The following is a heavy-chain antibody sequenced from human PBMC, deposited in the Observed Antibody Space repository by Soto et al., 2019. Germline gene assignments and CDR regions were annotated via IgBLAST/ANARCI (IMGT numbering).Heavy chain of an antibody. V-gene: IGHV6-1*01. Sequence: PSQTLSLTCTISGDSVSSNTAAWNWIRQSPSRGLVWLGRTYYRSKWYNDYAVSVKSRITINPDTSKNQFSLKLSSVTAADTAVYYFARFHYDFWSGYSLNWFDPWGQGTLVTVSS. CDR3: ARFHYDFWSGYSLNWFDP. J-gene: IGHJ5*02. CDR2: TYYRSKWYN. D-gene: IGHD3-3*01. CDR1: GDSVSSNTAA.